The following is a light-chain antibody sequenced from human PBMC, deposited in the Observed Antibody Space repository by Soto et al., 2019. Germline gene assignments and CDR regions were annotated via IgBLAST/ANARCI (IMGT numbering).Light chain of an antibody. CDR2: AAS. J-gene: IGKJ4*02. CDR1: QSISSY. CDR3: QQSYSNQLT. Sequence: DIQMTQSPSSLSASVGDRVTITFRASQSISSYLNWYQQKPGKAPKLLIYAASSLQSGVPSRFSGSGSGTDFTLTISSLQPEDFATYYCQQSYSNQLTFGGGTKV. V-gene: IGKV1-39*01.